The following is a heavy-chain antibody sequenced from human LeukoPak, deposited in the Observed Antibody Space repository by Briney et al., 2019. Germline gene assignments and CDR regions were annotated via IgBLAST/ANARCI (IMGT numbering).Heavy chain of an antibody. D-gene: IGHD2-2*01. J-gene: IGHJ5*02. CDR3: ARAIAGYCSSTSCSPLGWFDP. CDR2: IIPIFGTA. CDR1: GGTFNSYA. V-gene: IGHV1-69*05. Sequence: WASVKVSCKASGGTFNSYAISWVRQAPGQGLEWMGGIIPIFGTANYAQKFQGRVTITTDESTSTAYMELSSLRSEDTAVYYCARAIAGYCSSTSCSPLGWFDPWGQGTLVTVSS.